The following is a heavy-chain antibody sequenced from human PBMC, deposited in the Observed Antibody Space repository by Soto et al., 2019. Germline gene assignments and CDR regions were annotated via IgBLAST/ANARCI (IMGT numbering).Heavy chain of an antibody. CDR2: IIPIFGTA. V-gene: IGHV1-69*13. Sequence: SVKVSCKASGGTFSSYAISWVRQAPGQGLEWMGGIIPIFGTANYAQKFQGRVTITADESTSTAYMELSSVRSEDTAVYYCGRDGLDIVSVGAIAGAFDIWGQGTMVTVSS. CDR3: GRDGLDIVSVGAIAGAFDI. CDR1: GGTFSSYA. J-gene: IGHJ3*02. D-gene: IGHD5-12*01.